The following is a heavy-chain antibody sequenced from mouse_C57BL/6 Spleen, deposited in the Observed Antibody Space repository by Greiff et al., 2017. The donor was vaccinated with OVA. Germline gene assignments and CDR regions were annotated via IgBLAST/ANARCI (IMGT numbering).Heavy chain of an antibody. CDR3: ARSITTVVVDY. D-gene: IGHD1-1*01. CDR2: IDPSDSYT. V-gene: IGHV1-69*01. J-gene: IGHJ2*01. Sequence: VQLQQPGAELVMPGASVKLSCKASGYTFTSYWMHWVKQRPGQGLEWIGEIDPSDSYTNYNQKFKGKSTLTVDKSSITAYMQRSSLTSEDSAVYYCARSITTVVVDYWGQGTTLTVSS. CDR1: GYTFTSYW.